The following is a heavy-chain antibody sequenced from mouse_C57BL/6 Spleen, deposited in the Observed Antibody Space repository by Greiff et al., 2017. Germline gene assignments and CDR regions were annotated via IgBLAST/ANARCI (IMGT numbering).Heavy chain of an antibody. CDR2: ISSGGSYT. D-gene: IGHD3-2*02. CDR3: ARHEQDSSGYVGY. Sequence: EVNLVESGGDLAKPGGSLKLSCAASGFTFSSYGMSWVRQTPDKRLEWVATISSGGSYTYYPDSVKGRFTISRDNAKNTLYLQMSSLKSEDTAMYYCARHEQDSSGYVGYWGQGTTLTVSS. V-gene: IGHV5-6*01. CDR1: GFTFSSYG. J-gene: IGHJ2*01.